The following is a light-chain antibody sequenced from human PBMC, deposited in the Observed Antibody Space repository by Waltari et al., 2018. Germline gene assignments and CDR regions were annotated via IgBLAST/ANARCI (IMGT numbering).Light chain of an antibody. V-gene: IGKV3-11*01. Sequence: EIVLTQSPATLSLSPGDRATLSCRASQSVSNDLAWYQLKPGQAPRLLISDVSNRATGIPARFSGSGSETDFTLTISTLEPEDFALYYCQQRRSWPLTFGGGTKVEIK. J-gene: IGKJ4*01. CDR1: QSVSND. CDR3: QQRRSWPLT. CDR2: DVS.